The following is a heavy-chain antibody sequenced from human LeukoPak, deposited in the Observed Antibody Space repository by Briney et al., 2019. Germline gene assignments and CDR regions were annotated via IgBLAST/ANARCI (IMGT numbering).Heavy chain of an antibody. CDR3: ARDRVVVVAATKGFDP. Sequence: SVKVSCKASGGTFSSYAISWVRQAPGQGLEWMGGIIPIFGTANYAQKFQGRVTITADKSTSTAYMELSSLRSEDTAVYYCARDRVVVVAATKGFDPWGQGTLVTVSS. CDR1: GGTFSSYA. J-gene: IGHJ5*02. D-gene: IGHD2-15*01. CDR2: IIPIFGTA. V-gene: IGHV1-69*06.